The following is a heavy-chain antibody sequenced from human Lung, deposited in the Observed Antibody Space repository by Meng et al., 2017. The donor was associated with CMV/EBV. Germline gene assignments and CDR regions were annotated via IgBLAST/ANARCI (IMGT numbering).Heavy chain of an antibody. V-gene: IGHV5-51*01. J-gene: IGHJ2*01. CDR3: ARRPMATTYWYFDL. CDR1: GYSFTSYW. D-gene: IGHD5-24*01. CDR2: IYPGDSDT. Sequence: GESXKISCKGSGYSFTSYWIGWVRQMPGKGLECMGIIYPGDSDTRYSPSFQGQVTISADKSISTAYLQWSSLKAPDTAMYYCARRPMATTYWYFDLWGRGXLVTVSS.